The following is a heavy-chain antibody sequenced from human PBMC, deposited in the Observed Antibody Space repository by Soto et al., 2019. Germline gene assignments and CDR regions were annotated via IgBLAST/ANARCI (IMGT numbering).Heavy chain of an antibody. J-gene: IGHJ4*02. V-gene: IGHV4-31*03. CDR1: GGSISSGGYY. CDR2: IYYSGST. CDR3: ARVGIAARHVDY. D-gene: IGHD6-6*01. Sequence: QVQLQESGPGLVKPSQTLSLTCTVSGGSISSGGYYWSWIRQHPGKGLEWIGYIYYSGSTYYNPSLKSRVTNPLETSKNQLSLKLSSLTAADTAVYYCARVGIAARHVDYWGPGTLVTVSS.